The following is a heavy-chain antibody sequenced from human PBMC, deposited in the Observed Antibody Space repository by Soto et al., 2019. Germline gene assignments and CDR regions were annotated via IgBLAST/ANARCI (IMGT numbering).Heavy chain of an antibody. J-gene: IGHJ5*02. CDR1: GDSVSSSSVT. CDR3: ARVLIAAAGIEGLDP. Sequence: PSQTLSLTCAISGDSVSSSSVTWNWIRQSPSRGLEWLGRTYYRSKWYNDYAVSVKSRITINPDTSKNQFSLQLNSVTPEDTAVYYCARVLIAAAGIEGLDPWGQGTLVTVSS. CDR2: TYYRSKWYN. V-gene: IGHV6-1*01. D-gene: IGHD6-13*01.